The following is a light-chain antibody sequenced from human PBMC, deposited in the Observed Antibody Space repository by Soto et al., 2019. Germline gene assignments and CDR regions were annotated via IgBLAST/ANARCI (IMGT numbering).Light chain of an antibody. J-gene: IGLJ1*01. Sequence: SVLTQPACVSGSPGQSITISCTGTSSDVGGYNYVSWYQQHPGKAPKLMIHEVSNRPSGVSNRFSGSKSGNTASLTISGLQAEDEADYYCSSYTSSTTVVFGTGTKVTVL. CDR2: EVS. CDR1: SSDVGGYNY. CDR3: SSYTSSTTVV. V-gene: IGLV2-14*01.